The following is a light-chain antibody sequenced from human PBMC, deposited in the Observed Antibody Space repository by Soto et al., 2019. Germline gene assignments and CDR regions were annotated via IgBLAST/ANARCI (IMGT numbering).Light chain of an antibody. CDR1: QSVSIN. CDR3: QQYNNWPQT. Sequence: EIVMTQSPATLSASPGESATLSCRASQSVSINLAWYHQKPGQAPRLLIYDASTRASGITARFSGSGSGTEFTLTISRLQSEDFAVYYCQQYNNWPQTFGQGTRVEIK. J-gene: IGKJ1*01. V-gene: IGKV3-15*01. CDR2: DAS.